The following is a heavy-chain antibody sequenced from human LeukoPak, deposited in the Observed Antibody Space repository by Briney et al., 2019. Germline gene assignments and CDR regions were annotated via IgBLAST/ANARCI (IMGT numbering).Heavy chain of an antibody. V-gene: IGHV4-39*06. CDR1: GGSLNSFSHY. D-gene: IGHD2-21*01. Sequence: SETLSLTCSVPGGSLNSFSHYWAWIRQPPGKGLEWIGCIFSSGSTYYNPSLQSRVTFSLDKSNNHFALKLTSLTAADTVVYYCARGLAHGGIANWFDPWGQGTLVTVSS. J-gene: IGHJ5*02. CDR3: ARGLAHGGIANWFDP. CDR2: IFSSGST.